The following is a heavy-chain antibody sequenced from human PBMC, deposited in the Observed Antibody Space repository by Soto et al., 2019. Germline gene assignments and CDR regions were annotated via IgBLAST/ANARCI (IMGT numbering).Heavy chain of an antibody. CDR2: IILPFGTP. V-gene: IGHV1-69*13. J-gene: IGHJ4*02. CDR3: ARGPDYEGYFDY. CDR1: GYTFSNYA. D-gene: IGHD4-17*01. Sequence: SVKVSCKASGYTFSNYAIAWLRQAPGQGLEWMGGIILPFGTPNYAQKFQGRVTITADESMTTAYMEMSGLASEDTAVYYCARGPDYEGYFDYWGRGTLVTVSS.